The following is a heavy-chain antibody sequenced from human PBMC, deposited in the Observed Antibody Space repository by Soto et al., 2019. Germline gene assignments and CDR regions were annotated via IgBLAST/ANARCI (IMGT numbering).Heavy chain of an antibody. D-gene: IGHD2-8*01. CDR3: ASGTNGAFFVY. CDR1: GFTFSDYY. CDR2: ISSRSSTI. J-gene: IGHJ4*02. Sequence: QVQLVESGGGLGKPGGSLRLSCAASGFTFSDYYMSWIRRAPGKGLEGVSDISSRSSTIFYADSVKGRFTISRDNVKNSLYLQMNSLRAEDTAVYYCASGTNGAFFVYWGQGILVTVAS. V-gene: IGHV3-11*01.